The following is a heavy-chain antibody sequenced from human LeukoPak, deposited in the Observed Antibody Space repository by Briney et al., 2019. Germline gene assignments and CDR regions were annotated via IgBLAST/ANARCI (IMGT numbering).Heavy chain of an antibody. D-gene: IGHD3-22*01. CDR2: ISGYNGYT. CDR3: ARAGHRRYYYDGGYDY. CDR1: GYTFTNYG. V-gene: IGHV1-18*01. Sequence: ASVKVSCKASGYTFTNYGFNWVRQAPGQGLEWMGWISGYNGYTKYAQKLQGRVTMTTDTSTSTAYMELRSLRSDDTAVYYCARAGHRRYYYDGGYDYWGQGTLVTVSS. J-gene: IGHJ4*02.